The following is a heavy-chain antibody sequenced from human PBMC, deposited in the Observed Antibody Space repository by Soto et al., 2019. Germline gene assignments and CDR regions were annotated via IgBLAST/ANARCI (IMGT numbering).Heavy chain of an antibody. CDR2: ISGSGGST. CDR3: AKDAASYGRDEPINSYYFDY. CDR1: GFTFSSYA. V-gene: IGHV3-23*01. J-gene: IGHJ4*02. Sequence: GGSLRLSCAASGFTFSSYAMSWVRQAPGKGLEWVSAISGSGGSTYYADSVKGRFTISRDNSKNTLYLQMNSLRAEDTAVYYCAKDAASYGRDEPINSYYFDYWGQGTLVTVSS. D-gene: IGHD5-18*01.